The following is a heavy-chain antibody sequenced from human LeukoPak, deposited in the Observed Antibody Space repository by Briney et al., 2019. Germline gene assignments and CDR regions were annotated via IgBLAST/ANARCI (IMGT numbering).Heavy chain of an antibody. J-gene: IGHJ4*02. CDR3: AKDRADYDILTGYYAFDY. V-gene: IGHV3-30*18. D-gene: IGHD3-9*01. CDR1: GFTFSSYG. Sequence: GGSLRLSCAASGFTFSSYGMHWVRQAPGKGLEWVAVISYDGSNKYYADSVKGRFTISRDNSKNTLYLQMNSLRAEDTAVYYCAKDRADYDILTGYYAFDYWGQGTLVTVSS. CDR2: ISYDGSNK.